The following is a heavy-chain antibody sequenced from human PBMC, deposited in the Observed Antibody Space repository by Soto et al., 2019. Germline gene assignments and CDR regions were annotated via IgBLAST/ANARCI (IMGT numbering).Heavy chain of an antibody. CDR3: TRDASRDSSARGWFDR. CDR1: GFTFRSFT. J-gene: IGHJ5*02. V-gene: IGHV3-21*01. CDR2: ISSNSAYI. Sequence: PGGSLRLSCAASGFTFRSFTMNWVRQAPGKGLEWVSTISSNSAYIYYTDALRGRFTISRDNAKNSLHLQMNSLRAEDTAVYYCTRDASRDSSARGWFDRWGQGTLVTVSS. D-gene: IGHD6-13*01.